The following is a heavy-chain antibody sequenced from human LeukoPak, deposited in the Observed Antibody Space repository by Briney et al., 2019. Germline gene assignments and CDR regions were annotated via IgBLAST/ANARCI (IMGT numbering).Heavy chain of an antibody. CDR1: GITLSNYG. CDR3: AKRGVVIRVILVGFHKQAYYFDS. V-gene: IGHV3-23*01. J-gene: IGHJ4*02. D-gene: IGHD3-10*01. Sequence: GGSLRLSCAVSGITLSNYGMSWVRQAPGKGLEWVAGISDSGGSTNYADSVKGRFTISRDNAKNTLYLQMNSLRAEDTAVYCCAKRGVVIRVILVGFHKQAYYFDSWGQGALVTVSS. CDR2: ISDSGGST.